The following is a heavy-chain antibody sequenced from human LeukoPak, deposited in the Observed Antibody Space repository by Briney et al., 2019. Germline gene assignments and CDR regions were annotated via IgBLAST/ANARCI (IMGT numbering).Heavy chain of an antibody. CDR1: GGSISSYY. D-gene: IGHD3-9*01. CDR2: IYYSGST. J-gene: IGHJ4*02. Sequence: SETLSLTCTVSGGSISSYYWSWIRQPPAKGLEWIGYIYYSGSTNYNPSLKSRVTISVDTSKNQFSLKLSSVTAADTAVYYCARHSFDWYYFDYWGQGTLVTVSS. CDR3: ARHSFDWYYFDY. V-gene: IGHV4-59*08.